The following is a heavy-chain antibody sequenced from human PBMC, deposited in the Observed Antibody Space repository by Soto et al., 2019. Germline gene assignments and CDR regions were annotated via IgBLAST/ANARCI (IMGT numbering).Heavy chain of an antibody. Sequence: GGSLRLSCAASGFTFSSYGMHWVRQAPGKGLEWVEVIWYDGSNKYYADSVKGRFTISRDNSKNTLYLQMNSLRAEDTAVYYCARDIGTTVTTYYYYYGMDVWGQGTTVTVSS. CDR3: ARDIGTTVTTYYYYYGMDV. CDR1: GFTFSSYG. CDR2: IWYDGSNK. V-gene: IGHV3-33*01. D-gene: IGHD4-17*01. J-gene: IGHJ6*02.